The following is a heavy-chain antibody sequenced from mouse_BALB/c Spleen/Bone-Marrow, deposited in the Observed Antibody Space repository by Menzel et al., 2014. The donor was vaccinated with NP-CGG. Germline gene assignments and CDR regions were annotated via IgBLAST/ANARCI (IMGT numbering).Heavy chain of an antibody. D-gene: IGHD2-3*01. J-gene: IGHJ3*01. CDR1: GYTFSSYG. V-gene: IGHV5-6-3*01. Sequence: EVQRVESGGGLVQPGGSLKLSCAASGYTFSSYGMSWVRQTPDKRLELVATINSNGGITYYPDSVKGRFTISRDNAKNTLYLQMSSLKSEDTAMYYCARDRGWLLRFAYWGQGTLVTVSA. CDR2: INSNGGIT. CDR3: ARDRGWLLRFAY.